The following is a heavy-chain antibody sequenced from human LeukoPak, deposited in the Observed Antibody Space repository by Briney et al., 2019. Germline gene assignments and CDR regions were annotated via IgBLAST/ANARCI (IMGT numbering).Heavy chain of an antibody. CDR1: GYTFTSYG. CDR3: ARETTAGLDYYDSSGYFDY. D-gene: IGHD3-22*01. CDR2: IIPIFGTA. Sequence: SVKVSCKASGYTFTSYGISWVRQAPGQGLEWMGGIIPIFGTANYAQKFQGRVTITTDESTSTAYMELSSLRSEDTAVYYCARETTAGLDYYDSSGYFDYWGQGTLVTVSS. V-gene: IGHV1-69*05. J-gene: IGHJ4*02.